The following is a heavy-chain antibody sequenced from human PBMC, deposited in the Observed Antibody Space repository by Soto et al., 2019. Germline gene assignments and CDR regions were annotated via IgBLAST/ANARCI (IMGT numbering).Heavy chain of an antibody. J-gene: IGHJ4*02. V-gene: IGHV3-30*18. D-gene: IGHD6-19*01. Sequence: QVQLVESGGGVVQPGRSLRLSCAASGFTFSSYGMHWVRQAPGKGLEWVAVISHDGSNKYFVDSVKGRFTIPRDNSKNTLYPKMNSLRAEDTGVYCCAKSLIAVAGYLPAFDFWGSGTVVSVSS. CDR1: GFTFSSYG. CDR3: AKSLIAVAGYLPAFDF. CDR2: ISHDGSNK.